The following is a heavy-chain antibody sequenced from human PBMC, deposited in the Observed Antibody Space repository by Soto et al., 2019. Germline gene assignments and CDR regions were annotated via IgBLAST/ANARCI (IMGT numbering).Heavy chain of an antibody. CDR2: ISYDGSNK. D-gene: IGHD3-3*01. J-gene: IGHJ3*02. CDR1: GFTFSSYG. V-gene: IGHV3-30*18. CDR3: AKDDYDFWSGYYFYAFDI. Sequence: QVQLVESGGGVVQPGRSLRLSCAASGFTFSSYGMHWVRQAPGKGLEWVAVISYDGSNKYYADSVKGRFTISRDNSKTTLYLQMNSLRAEDTAVYYCAKDDYDFWSGYYFYAFDIWGQGTMVTVSS.